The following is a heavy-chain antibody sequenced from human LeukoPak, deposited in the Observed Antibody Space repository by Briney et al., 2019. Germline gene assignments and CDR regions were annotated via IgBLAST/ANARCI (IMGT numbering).Heavy chain of an antibody. J-gene: IGHJ3*02. CDR1: GYTFTGYY. CDR2: INPNSGGT. CDR3: ARDRDITMVRGVIIDAFDI. Sequence: ASVKVSCKASGYTFTGYYMHWVRQAPGQGLEWMGWINPNSGGTNYAQKFQGRVTMTRDTSISTAYMELSRLRSDDTAVYYCARDRDITMVRGVIIDAFDIWGQGTMVTVYS. V-gene: IGHV1-2*02. D-gene: IGHD3-10*01.